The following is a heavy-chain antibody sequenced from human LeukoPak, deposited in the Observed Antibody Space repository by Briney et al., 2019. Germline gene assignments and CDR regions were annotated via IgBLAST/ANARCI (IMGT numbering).Heavy chain of an antibody. CDR3: AKGPLRGTAAAIDY. J-gene: IGHJ4*02. CDR1: GFTFSTYD. D-gene: IGHD2-2*01. Sequence: GGSLRLSCAASGFTFSTYDMHWVRQATGKGLEWVSAIGTAGDTYYPGSVKGRFTISRDISTDTLWLQMDSLRTEDTAVYYCAKGPLRGTAAAIDYWGQGTLVTVSS. V-gene: IGHV3-13*01. CDR2: IGTAGDT.